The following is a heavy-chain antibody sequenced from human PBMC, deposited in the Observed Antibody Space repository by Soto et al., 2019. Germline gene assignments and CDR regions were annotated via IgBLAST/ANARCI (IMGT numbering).Heavy chain of an antibody. CDR3: AKGLVGYVFGVQDYYFGMDV. CDR2: ISYDGNNK. V-gene: IGHV3-30*18. CDR1: GFKFSTYG. D-gene: IGHD1-26*01. Sequence: QAQLVESGGGVVQPGRSLRLSCGASGFKFSTYGMHWVRQAPGKGLEWVAVISYDGNNKDYADSVKGRFTISRDNSKNTSYLQMNSLRGEDTAVYYCAKGLVGYVFGVQDYYFGMDVWGQGTTVAVSS. J-gene: IGHJ6*02.